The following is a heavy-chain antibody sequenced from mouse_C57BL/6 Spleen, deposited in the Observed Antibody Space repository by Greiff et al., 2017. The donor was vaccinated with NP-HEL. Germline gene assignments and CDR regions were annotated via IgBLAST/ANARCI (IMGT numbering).Heavy chain of an antibody. CDR1: GFTFSSYA. CDR3: TRAYTYAMDY. CDR2: ICSGGNYI. V-gene: IGHV5-9-1*02. J-gene: IGHJ4*01. Sequence: EVQLVESGAGLVKPGGSLKLSCAASGFTFSSYAMSWVRQTPEKRLEWVAYICSGGNYIYYADTVQGRFTISRDNARNTLDLQRSSLKSEDTAMYYCTRAYTYAMDYWGQGTSVTVSS. D-gene: IGHD6-5*01.